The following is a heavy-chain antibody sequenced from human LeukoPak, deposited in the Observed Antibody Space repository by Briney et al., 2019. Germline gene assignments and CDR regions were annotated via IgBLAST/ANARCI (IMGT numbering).Heavy chain of an antibody. CDR2: TNPNSGGT. Sequence: GASVKVSCKASGYTFTGYYTHWVRQAPGQGLEWMGWTNPNSGGTNYAQKFQGRVTMTRDTSISTAYMELSRLRSDDTAVYYCARVRAARDPRLNWFDPWGQGTLVTVSS. J-gene: IGHJ5*02. CDR3: ARVRAARDPRLNWFDP. V-gene: IGHV1-2*02. D-gene: IGHD6-6*01. CDR1: GYTFTGYY.